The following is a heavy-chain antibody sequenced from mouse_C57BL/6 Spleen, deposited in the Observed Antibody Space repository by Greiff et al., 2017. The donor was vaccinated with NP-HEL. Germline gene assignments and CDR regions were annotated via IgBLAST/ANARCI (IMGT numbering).Heavy chain of an antibody. Sequence: QVQLQQSGTELVKPGASVKLSCKASGYTFTSYWMHWVKQRPGQGLEWIGNINPSNGGTNYNEKFKSKATLTVDKSSSTAYMQLSSLTSEDSAVYYCARPTIVTTYFDVWGTGTTVTVSS. V-gene: IGHV1-53*01. CDR2: INPSNGGT. J-gene: IGHJ1*03. CDR1: GYTFTSYW. CDR3: ARPTIVTTYFDV. D-gene: IGHD2-5*01.